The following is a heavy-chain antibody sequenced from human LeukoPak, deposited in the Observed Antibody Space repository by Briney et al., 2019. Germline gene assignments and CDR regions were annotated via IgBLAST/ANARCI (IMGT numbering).Heavy chain of an antibody. Sequence: GGSLRLSCAASGFTFSSYVLSWVRQAPGKGLEWVSAISGSGGSTYYADSVKGRFTISRDNSKNTLYLQMNSLRAEDTAVYYCAKDREQWLVWGVYFDYWGQGTLVTVSS. J-gene: IGHJ4*02. CDR1: GFTFSSYV. CDR2: ISGSGGST. V-gene: IGHV3-23*01. CDR3: AKDREQWLVWGVYFDY. D-gene: IGHD6-19*01.